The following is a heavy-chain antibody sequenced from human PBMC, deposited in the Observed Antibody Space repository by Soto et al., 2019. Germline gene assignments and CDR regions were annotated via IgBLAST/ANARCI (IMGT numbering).Heavy chain of an antibody. D-gene: IGHD1-1*01. Sequence: QVQLVQSGAEVKKPGSSVKVSCKTSGGTFSTSAISWVRQAPGQGLEWVGGIMPVFPTPDYAQNFQGRVTITANDSTTTAYLELTSMRADDTAIYYCARDKDRLQLGGKYYYILGVWCQGTEITVSS. CDR3: ARDKDRLQLGGKYYYILGV. V-gene: IGHV1-69*12. J-gene: IGHJ6*02. CDR2: IMPVFPTP. CDR1: GGTFSTSA.